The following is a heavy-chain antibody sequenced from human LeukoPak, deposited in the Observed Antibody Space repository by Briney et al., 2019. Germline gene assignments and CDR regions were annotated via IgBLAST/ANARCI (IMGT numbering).Heavy chain of an antibody. Sequence: GGSLRLSCAASGFTFSSYAMSWVRQAPGKGLEWVSAISGSGGSTYSAESVKGRFTISRDNSKNTLYLQMNTLGAEDTAVYYCAKALPIAVARDAFGIWGQGTMVTVSS. CDR1: GFTFSSYA. J-gene: IGHJ3*02. CDR3: AKALPIAVARDAFGI. D-gene: IGHD6-19*01. V-gene: IGHV3-23*01. CDR2: ISGSGGST.